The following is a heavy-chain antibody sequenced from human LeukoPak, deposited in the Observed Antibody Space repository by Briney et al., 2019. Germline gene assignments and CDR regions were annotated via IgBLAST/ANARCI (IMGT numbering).Heavy chain of an antibody. V-gene: IGHV3-23*01. CDR3: AKNGHGSGSYYPRTKYYFDY. CDR2: ISGSGGST. Sequence: PGGSLRLSCAPSGFTFSSYGMSWVRHARGKGLEWVSAISGSGGSTYYADSVKGRLTISRDNSKNTLYLQMNSVGAEDTAVYYCAKNGHGSGSYYPRTKYYFDYWGQGTLVTVSS. D-gene: IGHD3-10*01. J-gene: IGHJ4*02. CDR1: GFTFSSYG.